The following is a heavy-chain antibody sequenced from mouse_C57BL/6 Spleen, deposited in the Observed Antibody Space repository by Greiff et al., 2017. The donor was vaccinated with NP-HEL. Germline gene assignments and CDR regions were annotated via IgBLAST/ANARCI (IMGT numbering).Heavy chain of an antibody. D-gene: IGHD1-1*01. CDR1: GYSITSGYY. J-gene: IGHJ2*01. CDR3: ARDGSRAPFDY. CDR2: ISYDGSN. V-gene: IGHV3-6*01. Sequence: DVKLVESGPGLVKPSQSLSLTCSVTGYSITSGYYWNWIRQFPGNKLEWMGYISYDGSNNYNPSLKNRISITRDTSKNQFFLKLNSVTTEDTATYYCARDGSRAPFDYWGQGTTLTVSS.